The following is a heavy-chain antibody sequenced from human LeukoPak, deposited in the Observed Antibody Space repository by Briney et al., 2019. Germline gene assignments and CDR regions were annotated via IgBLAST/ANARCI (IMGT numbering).Heavy chain of an antibody. CDR3: AKDRCSNGIGCYYYYMDV. CDR1: GFTFSSYA. D-gene: IGHD2-8*01. J-gene: IGHJ6*03. CDR2: ISYDGSNK. Sequence: GGSLRLSCAASGFTFSSYAMHWVRQAPGKGLEWVAVISYDGSNKYYADSVKGRFTISRDSSKNILYLQLNSLRAEDTAVYYCAKDRCSNGIGCYYYYMDVWGKGTTVTISS. V-gene: IGHV3-30*04.